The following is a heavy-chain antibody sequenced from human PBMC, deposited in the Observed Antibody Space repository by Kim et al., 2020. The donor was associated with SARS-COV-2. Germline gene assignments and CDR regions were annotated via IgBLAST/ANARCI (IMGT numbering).Heavy chain of an antibody. CDR1: GFTFSSYA. J-gene: IGHJ4*02. Sequence: GGSLRLSCAASGFTFSSYAMSWVRQAPVKGLEWVSAISGSGGSTYYADSVKGRFTISRDNSKNTLYLQMNSLRAEDTAVYYCAKVSSSGYGLDFDYWGQGTLVTVSS. CDR2: ISGSGGST. D-gene: IGHD3-22*01. V-gene: IGHV3-23*01. CDR3: AKVSSSGYGLDFDY.